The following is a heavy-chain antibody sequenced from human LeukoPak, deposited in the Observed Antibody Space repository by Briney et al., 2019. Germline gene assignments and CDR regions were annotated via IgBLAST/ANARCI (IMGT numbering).Heavy chain of an antibody. CDR2: IDHTGST. CDR3: ARANDRRGSYDY. CDR1: DDSVTIYY. J-gene: IGHJ4*02. D-gene: IGHD3-22*01. V-gene: IGHV4-59*02. Sequence: SETLSLTCTVSDDSVTIYYWTWIRHPPGKVLEWIGYIDHTGSTNYNPSLNSRVTISRDTFKNHFSLELSSVTATDTAVYYCARANDRRGSYDYWGQGTLVTVSS.